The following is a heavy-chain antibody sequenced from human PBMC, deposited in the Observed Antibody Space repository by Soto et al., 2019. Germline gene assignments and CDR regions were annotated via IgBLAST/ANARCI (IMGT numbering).Heavy chain of an antibody. J-gene: IGHJ4*01. V-gene: IGHV3-64D*06. CDR1: GFTFSKYA. CDR2: ITSDGDST. D-gene: IGHD2-15*01. CDR3: VEGNQLLRYYFEF. Sequence: GGSLRLSCSVSGFTFSKYAMHWVRQAPGKGLEYVPGITSDGDSTWHADSVKDRFTISRDNSKNTLFLQMSSLRVEDTAIYFCVEGNQLLRYYFEFWGPGTLVTVSS.